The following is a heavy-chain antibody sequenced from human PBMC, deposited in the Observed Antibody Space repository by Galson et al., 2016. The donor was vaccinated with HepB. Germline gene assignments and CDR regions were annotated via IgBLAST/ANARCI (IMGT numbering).Heavy chain of an antibody. CDR2: IYHSGTT. Sequence: LSLTCAVSGGSISSGGYSWSWVRQPPGKGLEWIGYIYHSGTTYYNPSLKSRVTISVDKSKNQFSLKLTSVTAADTAVYYCARVVTTYYYSYMDVWGKGTTVTVSS. D-gene: IGHD4-17*01. CDR3: ARVVTTYYYSYMDV. V-gene: IGHV4-30-2*01. CDR1: GGSISSGGYS. J-gene: IGHJ6*03.